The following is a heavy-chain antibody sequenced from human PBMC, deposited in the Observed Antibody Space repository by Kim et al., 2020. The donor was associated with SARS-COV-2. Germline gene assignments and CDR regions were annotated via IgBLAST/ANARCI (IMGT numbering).Heavy chain of an antibody. J-gene: IGHJ4*02. CDR1: GYIFTSND. CDR3: ARGANWYRY. CDR2: MNPDSGNT. D-gene: IGHD1-1*01. V-gene: IGHV1-8*01. Sequence: ASVKVSYKASGYIFTSNDINWVRQAPGQGLEWMGWMNPDSGNTGYAQKFQGRFTMTSNTSISTAYMELSSLRSEDTAVYFCARGANWYRYWGQGTLVTVS.